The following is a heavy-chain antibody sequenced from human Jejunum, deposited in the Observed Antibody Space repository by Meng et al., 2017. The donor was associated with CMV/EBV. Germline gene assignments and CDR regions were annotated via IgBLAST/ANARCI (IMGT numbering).Heavy chain of an antibody. Sequence: FSFSGFAMHWVRQASGKGLEWVGRIRSKTNSYATAYAASVKGRFTISRDDSKNTACLQMNSLKTEDTAVYYCTRQEIAARPPFDYWGQGTLVTVSS. J-gene: IGHJ4*02. CDR2: IRSKTNSYAT. CDR1: FSFSGFA. V-gene: IGHV3-73*01. CDR3: TRQEIAARPPFDY. D-gene: IGHD6-6*01.